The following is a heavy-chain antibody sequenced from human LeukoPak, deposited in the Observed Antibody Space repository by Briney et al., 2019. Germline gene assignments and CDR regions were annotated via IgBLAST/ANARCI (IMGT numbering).Heavy chain of an antibody. D-gene: IGHD7-27*01. CDR1: GFTFSSYA. CDR2: IKQDGSEK. V-gene: IGHV3-7*01. J-gene: IGHJ4*02. CDR3: ARVRSGDQDY. Sequence: GGSLRLSCAASGFTFSSYAMHWVRQAPGKGLECVANIKQDGSEKSYVDSVKGRFTISRDNTKNSLYLQMNSLRAEDTAVYYCARVRSGDQDYWGQGTLVTVSS.